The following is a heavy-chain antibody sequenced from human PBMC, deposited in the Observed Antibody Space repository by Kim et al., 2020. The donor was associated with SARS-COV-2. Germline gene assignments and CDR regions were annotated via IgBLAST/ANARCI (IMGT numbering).Heavy chain of an antibody. CDR2: ISNSGTT. V-gene: IGHV3-11*04. D-gene: IGHD5-12*01. CDR1: GFTFSAYS. J-gene: IGHJ4*02. CDR3: AKWVNSGSFLGPFDH. Sequence: GGSLRLSCAASGFTFSAYSMSWVRQAPGKGLEWIAYISNSGTTYYSDAGKGRFIISRDNDKNSVFLQLNNVRVDDSAVYFCAKWVNSGSFLGPFDHWGQGGRVIVS.